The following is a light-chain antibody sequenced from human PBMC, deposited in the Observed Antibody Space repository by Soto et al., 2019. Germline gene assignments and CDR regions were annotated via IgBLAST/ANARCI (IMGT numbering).Light chain of an antibody. J-gene: IGKJ2*01. CDR1: QHIDTF. CDR2: TAS. CDR3: QQSSTTPYT. V-gene: IGKV1-39*01. Sequence: EIQMTQSPLSLSASVGDRVTITCRASQHIDTFLVWYQVKPGKAPKLLIQTASSLHSGVPSRFSGGGFGTSFTRTISSLQPEDFATYYCQQSSTTPYTFGQGTKLEIK.